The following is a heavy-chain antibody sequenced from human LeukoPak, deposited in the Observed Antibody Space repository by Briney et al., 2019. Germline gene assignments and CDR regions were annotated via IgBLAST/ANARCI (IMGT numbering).Heavy chain of an antibody. D-gene: IGHD1-26*01. CDR2: IKQDGSEK. Sequence: PGGSLRLSCAASGFTFSSYWMSWVRQAPGKGLEWVANIKQDGSEKYYVDSVKGRFTISRDNAKNSLYLQMNSLRAEDTAVYYCARDRSASYFYYYYYGMGVWGQGTTVTVSS. V-gene: IGHV3-7*01. J-gene: IGHJ6*02. CDR1: GFTFSSYW. CDR3: ARDRSASYFYYYYYGMGV.